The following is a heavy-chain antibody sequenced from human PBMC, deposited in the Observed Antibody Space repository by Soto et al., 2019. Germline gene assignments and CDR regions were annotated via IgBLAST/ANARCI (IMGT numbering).Heavy chain of an antibody. V-gene: IGHV4-59*01. Sequence: SETLSLTCTVSGGSISSYYWSWIRQPPGKGLEWIGYISDSGSTNYNPPFKSRVTISVDMSKNQFSLKLSSVTAADTAVYYCARGGYCSGGSCYVPWFDPWGQGTLVTVSS. D-gene: IGHD2-15*01. CDR2: ISDSGST. J-gene: IGHJ5*02. CDR1: GGSISSYY. CDR3: ARGGYCSGGSCYVPWFDP.